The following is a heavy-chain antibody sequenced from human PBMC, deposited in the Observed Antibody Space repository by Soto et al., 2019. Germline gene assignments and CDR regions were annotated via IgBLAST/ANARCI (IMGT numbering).Heavy chain of an antibody. CDR3: ASPSIAAAGRNNYGMDV. V-gene: IGHV1-3*01. CDR2: INAGNGNT. CDR1: GYTFTSYA. Sequence: ASVKVSCKASGYTFTSYAMHWVRQAPGQRLEWMGWINAGNGNTKYSQKFQGRVTITRDTSASTAYMELSSLRSEDTAVYYCASPSIAAAGRNNYGMDVWGQGTTVTVSS. D-gene: IGHD6-13*01. J-gene: IGHJ6*02.